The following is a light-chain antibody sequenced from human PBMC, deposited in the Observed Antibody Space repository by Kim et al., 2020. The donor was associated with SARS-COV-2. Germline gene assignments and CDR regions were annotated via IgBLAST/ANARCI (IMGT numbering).Light chain of an antibody. CDR1: SSDIGAYNF. CDR3: SSYTTRNVDV. V-gene: IGLV2-14*01. CDR2: DVN. J-gene: IGLJ1*01. Sequence: QSALTQPASLSGSPGQSINIPCIGTSSDIGAYNFVYWYQQHPGKAPKVLICDVNRRPSGVCDRFSGSKSGNTASLTISGLRAEDEADYYCSSYTTRNVDVFGPGTKVTVL.